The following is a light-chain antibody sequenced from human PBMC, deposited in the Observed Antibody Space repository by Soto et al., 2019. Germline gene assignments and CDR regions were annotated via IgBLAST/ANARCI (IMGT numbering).Light chain of an antibody. Sequence: EIVMTQSPATLSVSPGERATLSCRASQSVDSKLAWSQQKPGQGPRLLIYGASSRATGIPDRFSGSGSGTEFTLTISSLQSEDFAVYYCQHYSTWLWTFGQGTKVEIK. J-gene: IGKJ1*01. CDR1: QSVDSK. CDR2: GAS. CDR3: QHYSTWLWT. V-gene: IGKV3-15*01.